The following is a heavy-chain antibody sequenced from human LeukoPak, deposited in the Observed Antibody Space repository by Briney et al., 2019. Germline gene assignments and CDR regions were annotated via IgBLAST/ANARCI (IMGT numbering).Heavy chain of an antibody. CDR3: TRDLEYYYGSGAAFDY. CDR1: GFTFSDYT. J-gene: IGHJ4*02. Sequence: PGGSLRLSCTASGFTFSDYTVSWVRQAPGKGLEWVGFIRSTVYGGTTEYAASVKGRFTISRDDPRSIVYLQMNSLKIEDTAVYYCTRDLEYYYGSGAAFDYWGQGTLVTVSS. CDR2: IRSTVYGGTT. V-gene: IGHV3-49*04. D-gene: IGHD3-10*01.